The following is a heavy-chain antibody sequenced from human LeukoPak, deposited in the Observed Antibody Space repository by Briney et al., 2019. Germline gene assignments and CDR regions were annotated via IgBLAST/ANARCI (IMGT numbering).Heavy chain of an antibody. CDR2: INPNSGGT. D-gene: IGHD4-17*01. V-gene: IGHV1-2*02. Sequence: GASVKFYCKASGYTFSNYYMHWVRQAPGQGLEWMGWINPNSGGTNYAEKFQGRVTMTRDRSISTAYMELSRLGSADTAVYYCASLRLIDYWGQGTLVTVST. CDR1: GYTFSNYY. CDR3: ASLRLIDY. J-gene: IGHJ4*02.